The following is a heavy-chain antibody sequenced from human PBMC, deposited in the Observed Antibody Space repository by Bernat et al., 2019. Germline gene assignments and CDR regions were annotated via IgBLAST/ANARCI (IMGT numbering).Heavy chain of an antibody. CDR3: MTMSSVILASTTGPF. CDR1: GFTFTTAW. J-gene: IGHJ1*01. CDR2: IKSKSDGGPI. Sequence: EVQLAESGGGLVEPGGSLKLSCAAPGFTFTTAWMNWFRQAPGRGLEWVGRIKSKSDGGPITYAAPVKDGFTISREDSKRTRFLQMNNLKTGDTAVYYCMTMSSVILASTTGPFWGQGTQVTVSP. V-gene: IGHV3-15*01. D-gene: IGHD2-15*01.